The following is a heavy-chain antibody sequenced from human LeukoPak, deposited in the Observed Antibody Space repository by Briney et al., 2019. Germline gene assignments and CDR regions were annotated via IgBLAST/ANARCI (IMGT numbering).Heavy chain of an antibody. CDR1: GLTFNSYD. Sequence: GGSLRLSCAASGLTFNSYDLSWVRQAPGKGLDWVSGITGSGGSAFYADSVKGRFTISRDNSKNTLYLQMTSLRAEDTAVYYCAKVSWSASDRHCWGQGTLVTVSS. J-gene: IGHJ4*02. D-gene: IGHD3-3*01. CDR2: ITGSGGSA. CDR3: AKVSWSASDRHC. V-gene: IGHV3-23*01.